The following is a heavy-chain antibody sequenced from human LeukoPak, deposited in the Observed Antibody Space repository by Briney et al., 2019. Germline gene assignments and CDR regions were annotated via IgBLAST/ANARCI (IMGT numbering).Heavy chain of an antibody. J-gene: IGHJ4*02. CDR2: ISGSGGST. CDR3: AKVDSSSWYYFDY. CDR1: GFSFSTCG. Sequence: GGSLRLSCAASGFSFSTCGMHWVRQAPGKGLEWVSAISGSGGSTYYADSVKGRFTISRDNSKNTLYLQMNSLRAEDTAVYYCAKVDSSSWYYFDYWGQGTLVTVSS. V-gene: IGHV3-23*01. D-gene: IGHD6-13*01.